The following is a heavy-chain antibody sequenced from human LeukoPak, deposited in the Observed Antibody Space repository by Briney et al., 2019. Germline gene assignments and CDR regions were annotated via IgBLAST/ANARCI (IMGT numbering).Heavy chain of an antibody. CDR3: ARTWGFFDY. D-gene: IGHD3-16*01. V-gene: IGHV4-59*01. CDR1: GDSINSYY. Sequence: SETLSLTCTVSGDSINSYYWSCIRQPPGKGLEWIGYIYYSGSTDYNPSPKSRVTISVDTPKNQFSLKLSPVTAADTAVYYCARTWGFFDYWGQGTLVTVSS. J-gene: IGHJ4*02. CDR2: IYYSGST.